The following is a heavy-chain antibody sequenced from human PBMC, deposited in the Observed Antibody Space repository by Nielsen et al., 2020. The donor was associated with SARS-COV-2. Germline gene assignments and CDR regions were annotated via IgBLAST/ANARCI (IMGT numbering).Heavy chain of an antibody. D-gene: IGHD3-10*01. CDR3: TKFRVMDV. J-gene: IGHJ6*02. CDR2: ITSKGETI. Sequence: GESLKISCAASGFPFSSYEMNWVRQAPGKGLEWVSHITSKGETIYYADSVRGRFTISRDNAKNSLYLQMNSLKDEDTAVYYCTKFRVMDVWGQGTTVTVSS. CDR1: GFPFSSYE. V-gene: IGHV3-48*03.